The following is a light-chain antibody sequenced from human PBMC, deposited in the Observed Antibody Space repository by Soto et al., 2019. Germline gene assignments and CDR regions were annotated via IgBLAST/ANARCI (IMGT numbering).Light chain of an antibody. V-gene: IGLV1-51*01. CDR2: DDN. Sequence: QSVLTQPPSVSAAPGQKVTISCSGSSSNIGGNSVSWYQQLPGTAPKLLIYDDNKRPSGIPDRFSGSKSGTSATLGITGFQTGDEADYYCGSWDSSLSDYVFGNGTKVTV. J-gene: IGLJ1*01. CDR3: GSWDSSLSDYV. CDR1: SSNIGGNS.